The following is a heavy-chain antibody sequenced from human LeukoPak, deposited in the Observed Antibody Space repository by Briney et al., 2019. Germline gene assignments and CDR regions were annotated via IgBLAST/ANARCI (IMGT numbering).Heavy chain of an antibody. J-gene: IGHJ5*02. CDR3: ARERSGNWFDP. Sequence: SETLSLTCTVSGGSLNTPNYYWGWIRQTPGKGLEWIGNIFYSGGTYYSPSLTSRVTISLDTSRNQFSLRLNSVTAADTAVYYCARERSGNWFDPWGQGTLVTVSS. CDR1: GGSLNTPNYY. V-gene: IGHV4-39*07. CDR2: IFYSGGT.